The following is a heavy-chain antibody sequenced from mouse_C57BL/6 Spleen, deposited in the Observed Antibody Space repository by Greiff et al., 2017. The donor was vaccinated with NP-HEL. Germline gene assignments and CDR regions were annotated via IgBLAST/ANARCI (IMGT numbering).Heavy chain of an antibody. CDR1: GYTFTDYY. J-gene: IGHJ1*03. Sequence: EVQLQQSGPELVKPGASVKISCKASGYTFTDYYMNWVKQSHGKSLEWIGDINPNNGGTSYNQKFKGKATLTVDKSSSTAYMELRSLTSEDSAVYYCARSGLYYYGSSWYFDVWGTGTTVTVSS. V-gene: IGHV1-26*01. D-gene: IGHD1-1*01. CDR2: INPNNGGT. CDR3: ARSGLYYYGSSWYFDV.